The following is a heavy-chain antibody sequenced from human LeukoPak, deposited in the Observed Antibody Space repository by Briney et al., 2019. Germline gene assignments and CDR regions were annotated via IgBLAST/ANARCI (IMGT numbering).Heavy chain of an antibody. CDR2: IYTSGST. V-gene: IGHV4-4*07. CDR3: AREIHNLGYCSSTGCYHDY. J-gene: IGHJ4*02. Sequence: PSETLSLTCTVSGGSISSYFWSWIRQPAGKGLEWIGRIYTSGSTNHNPSLKSRVTMSVDTSTNQFSLKLSSVTAADTAVYYCAREIHNLGYCSSTGCYHDYWGPGTLVTVSS. D-gene: IGHD2-2*03. CDR1: GGSISSYF.